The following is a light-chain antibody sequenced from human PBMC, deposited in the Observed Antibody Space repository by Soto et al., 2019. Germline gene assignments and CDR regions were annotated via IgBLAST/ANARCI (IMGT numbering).Light chain of an antibody. CDR2: KAS. Sequence: DIQGTQSPSTLSASVGDRVTITCRASQSISTWLAWYQQKPGKAPNLLIYKASSLASGVPSRFSGSGSGTEFPLTISSLQPDDSATYYCQQYKSYPWTFGQGTKVEIK. CDR3: QQYKSYPWT. J-gene: IGKJ1*01. CDR1: QSISTW. V-gene: IGKV1-5*03.